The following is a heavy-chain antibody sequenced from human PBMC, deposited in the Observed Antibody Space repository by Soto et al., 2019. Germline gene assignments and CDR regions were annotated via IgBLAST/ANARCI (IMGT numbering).Heavy chain of an antibody. V-gene: IGHV1-2*04. CDR1: GYTFTGYY. D-gene: IGHD2-15*01. CDR2: INPNSGGT. CDR3: ARASALVGGSGPRRLYWFDP. Sequence: ASVKVSCKASGYTFTGYYMHWVRQAPGQGLEWMGWINPNSGGTNYAQKFQGWVTMTRDTSISTAYMELSRLRSDDTAVYYCARASALVGGSGPRRLYWFDPWGQGTLVTVSS. J-gene: IGHJ5*02.